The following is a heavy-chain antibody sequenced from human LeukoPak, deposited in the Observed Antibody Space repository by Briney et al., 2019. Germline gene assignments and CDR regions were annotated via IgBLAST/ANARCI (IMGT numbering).Heavy chain of an antibody. CDR2: MNPNSGNT. CDR1: GYTFTSYD. V-gene: IGHV1-8*01. CDR3: ARGRSPYYYDSSGSYFDY. D-gene: IGHD3-22*01. J-gene: IGHJ4*02. Sequence: ASVKVSCKASGYTFTSYDINWVRQATGQGPEWMGWMNPNSGNTGYAQKFQGRVTMTRNTSISTAYMELSSLRSEDTAVYYCARGRSPYYYDSSGSYFDYWGQGTLVTVSS.